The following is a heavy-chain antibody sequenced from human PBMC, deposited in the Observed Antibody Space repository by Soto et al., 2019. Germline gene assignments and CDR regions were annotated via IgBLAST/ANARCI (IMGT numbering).Heavy chain of an antibody. V-gene: IGHV3-33*01. Sequence: QVQLVESGGGVVQPGRSLRLSCAASGFTFSSYGMHWVRQAPGKGLEWVAVIWYDGSNKYYADSVKGRFTISRDNSKNTLYLQMNSLRAEDTAVYYCAPHPQTNGDYVSASGYWGQGTLVTVSS. J-gene: IGHJ4*02. CDR1: GFTFSSYG. D-gene: IGHD4-17*01. CDR3: APHPQTNGDYVSASGY. CDR2: IWYDGSNK.